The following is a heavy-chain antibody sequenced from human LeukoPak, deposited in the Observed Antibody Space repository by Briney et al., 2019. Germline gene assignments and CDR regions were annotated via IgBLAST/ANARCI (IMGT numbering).Heavy chain of an antibody. CDR2: IYSGGST. CDR3: AKEPIVAVNGPV. D-gene: IGHD6-13*01. V-gene: IGHV3-23*03. J-gene: IGHJ6*04. Sequence: TGGSLRLSCAASGFTFSSYAMSWVRQAPGKGLEWVSLIYSGGSTYYADSVKGRFTISRDNSKNTLYLQMNSLRAEDTAVYYCAKEPIVAVNGPVWGIGTTVTISS. CDR1: GFTFSSYA.